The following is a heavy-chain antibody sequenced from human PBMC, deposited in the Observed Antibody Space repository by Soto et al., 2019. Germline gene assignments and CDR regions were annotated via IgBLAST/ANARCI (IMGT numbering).Heavy chain of an antibody. CDR3: TKDRVPDGIWSFDY. CDR2: IDLSGTMT. V-gene: IGHV3-23*05. D-gene: IGHD2-15*01. J-gene: IGHJ4*02. Sequence: PGGSLRLSCAASGFSFSDFSMNWVRQVPGKGLEWVAFIDLSGTMTHYSEYVKGRFTISKDKAKKTVYLQMNSLRDEDAADQYSTKDRVPDGIWSFDYWGQGALVTVSS. CDR1: GFSFSDFS.